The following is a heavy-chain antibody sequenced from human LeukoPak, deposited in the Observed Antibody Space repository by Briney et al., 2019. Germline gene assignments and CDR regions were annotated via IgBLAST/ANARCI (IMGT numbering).Heavy chain of an antibody. CDR1: GFTFDDYA. CDR2: ISGSGGST. D-gene: IGHD6-19*01. J-gene: IGHJ4*02. CDR3: AKDAVRRLAYYFDY. V-gene: IGHV3-23*01. Sequence: GGSLRLSCAASGFTFDDYAMHWVRQAPGKGLEWVSAISGSGGSTYYADSVKGRFTISRDNSKNTLYLQMNSLRAEDTAVYYCAKDAVRRLAYYFDYWGQGTLVTVSS.